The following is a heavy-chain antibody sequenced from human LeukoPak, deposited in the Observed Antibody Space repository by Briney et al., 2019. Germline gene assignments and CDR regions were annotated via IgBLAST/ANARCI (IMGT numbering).Heavy chain of an antibody. CDR3: ARAAYSSTWYL. CDR2: IYYSGST. V-gene: IGHV4-39*07. D-gene: IGHD6-13*01. CDR1: GGSISSSSYY. Sequence: SETLSLTCTVSGGSISSSSYYWGWIRQPPGKGLEWIGSIYYSGSTYYNPSLKSRVTISVDTSKNQFSLKLSSVTAADTAVYNCARAAYSSTWYLWGQGTLVTVSS. J-gene: IGHJ5*02.